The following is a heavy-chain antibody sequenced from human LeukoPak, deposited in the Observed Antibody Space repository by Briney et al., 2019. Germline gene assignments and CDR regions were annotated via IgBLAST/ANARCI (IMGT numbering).Heavy chain of an antibody. V-gene: IGHV3-11*05. D-gene: IGHD3-10*01. CDR1: GLTFSGTY. CDR3: VRAIGRGPGGHFDY. Sequence: GGSLRLSCAASGLTFSGTYMSWIRQAPGKGLEWVSYISSSGTYSEYADSVKGRFTISKENAKNALYLQMNSLRGEDTAVYYCVRAIGRGPGGHFDYWGQGTLVTVSS. J-gene: IGHJ4*02. CDR2: ISSSGTYS.